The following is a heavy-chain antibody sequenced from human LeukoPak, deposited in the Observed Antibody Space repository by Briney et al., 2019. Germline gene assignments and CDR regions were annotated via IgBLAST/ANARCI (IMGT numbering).Heavy chain of an antibody. CDR3: TAGDAY. V-gene: IGHV3-15*01. CDR2: IKSKTDGGTT. Sequence: GGSLRLSCAASGFTFNDAWMSWVRQAPGKGLEWVGRIKSKTDGGTTDYAGPVKGRFSISRDDSKTVVYLQMHSLRMEDTAVYYCTAGDAYWGQGTLVTVSS. J-gene: IGHJ4*02. CDR1: GFTFNDAW.